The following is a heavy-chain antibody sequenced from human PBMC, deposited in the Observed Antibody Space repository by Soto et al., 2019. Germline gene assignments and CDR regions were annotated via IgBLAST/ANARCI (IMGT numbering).Heavy chain of an antibody. CDR1: GGSISSYY. J-gene: IGHJ5*02. CDR2: IYYSGST. Sequence: QVQLQESGPGLVKPSETLSLTCTVSGGSISSYYWSWIRQPPGKGLEWIGYIYYSGSTNYNPSLKSRVTISVDTSKNQFSRKLSSVTAADTAVYYCARAPRYYDYVWGSYRPVAWFDPWGQGTLVTVSS. D-gene: IGHD3-16*02. V-gene: IGHV4-59*01. CDR3: ARAPRYYDYVWGSYRPVAWFDP.